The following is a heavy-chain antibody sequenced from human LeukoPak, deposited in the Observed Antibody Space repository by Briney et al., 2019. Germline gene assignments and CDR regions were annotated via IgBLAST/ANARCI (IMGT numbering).Heavy chain of an antibody. J-gene: IGHJ4*02. D-gene: IGHD2-2*01. V-gene: IGHV3-15*01. CDR3: TTDLPAATDVDY. CDR2: IKSKTDGGTT. CDR1: GFTFSSAW. Sequence: GGSLRLSCAASGFTFSSAWMSWVRQAPGKGLEWVGRIKSKTDGGTTDYAAPVKGRFTISRDDSKNTLYLQMNSLKTEDTAVYYCTTDLPAATDVDYWGQGTLVTVSS.